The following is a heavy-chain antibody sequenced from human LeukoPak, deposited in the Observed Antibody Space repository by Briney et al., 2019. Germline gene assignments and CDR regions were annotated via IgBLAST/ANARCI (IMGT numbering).Heavy chain of an antibody. CDR1: GFTFSKAW. J-gene: IGHJ4*02. Sequence: KVGGSLRLSYAASGFTFSKAWMSWVRQVPGKGLEWVGRIKSQTDGGTTDYAAPVKGRFAISRDDPKNTMHLQMNSLKTEDTAVYYCTTEGYSSSWYYDYWGQGTLVTVSS. V-gene: IGHV3-15*01. D-gene: IGHD6-13*01. CDR3: TTEGYSSSWYYDY. CDR2: IKSQTDGGTT.